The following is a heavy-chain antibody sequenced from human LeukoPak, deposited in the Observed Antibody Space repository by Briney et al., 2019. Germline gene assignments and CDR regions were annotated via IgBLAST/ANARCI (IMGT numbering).Heavy chain of an antibody. V-gene: IGHV4-59*01. CDR2: IYYSGST. D-gene: IGHD3-22*01. J-gene: IGHJ4*02. CDR3: ARAPDYYDSSGYYSYYFDY. CDR1: GGSISSYY. Sequence: PSETLSLTCTVSGGSISSYYWSWIRQPPGKGLEWKGYIYYSGSTNYNPSLKSRVTISVDTSKNQFSLKLSSVTAADTAVYYCARAPDYYDSSGYYSYYFDYWGQGTLVTVSS.